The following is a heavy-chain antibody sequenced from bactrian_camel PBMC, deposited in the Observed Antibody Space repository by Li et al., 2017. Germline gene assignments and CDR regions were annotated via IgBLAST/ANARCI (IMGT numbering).Heavy chain of an antibody. CDR2: INSGRAT. V-gene: IGHV3S40*01. CDR3: AAYARFHATIYY. Sequence: DVQLVESGGDMVQPGGSLRLSCAASGFTFSTYDMNWVRQAPGKGLEWVGTINSGRATYYTDSVKGRFTISRDNAKNTLYLQMDSLLREDTAVYYCAAYARFHATIYYWGQGTQVTVS. CDR1: GFTFSTYD. D-gene: IGHD2*01. J-gene: IGHJ4*01.